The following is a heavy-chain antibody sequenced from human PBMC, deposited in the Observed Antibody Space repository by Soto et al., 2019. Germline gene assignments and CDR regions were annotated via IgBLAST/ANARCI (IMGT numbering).Heavy chain of an antibody. V-gene: IGHV4-31*03. Sequence: LSLTCTISGGSISSEGYYWSWFRQLPGKGLEWIGDIYYSGTTYHNPSLRSRLTISGDASKNQFSLKLSSVTAADTALYYCARGRGYSYGPYYFDYWGQGTLVTVSS. CDR2: IYYSGTT. CDR3: ARGRGYSYGPYYFDY. D-gene: IGHD5-18*01. J-gene: IGHJ4*02. CDR1: GGSISSEGYY.